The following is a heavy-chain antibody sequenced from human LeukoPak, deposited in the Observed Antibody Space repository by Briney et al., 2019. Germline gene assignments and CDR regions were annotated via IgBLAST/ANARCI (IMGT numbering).Heavy chain of an antibody. J-gene: IGHJ4*02. CDR1: GFTFSSYS. D-gene: IGHD3-10*01. CDR2: ISSSSSTI. Sequence: GGSLRLSCAASGFTFSSYSMNWVRQAPGKGLEWVSYISSSSSTIYYADSVKGRFTISRDNAKNSLYLQMNSLRAEDTAVYYCARDWVVIWFGDSGPGGFDYWGQGTLVTVSS. V-gene: IGHV3-48*04. CDR3: ARDWVVIWFGDSGPGGFDY.